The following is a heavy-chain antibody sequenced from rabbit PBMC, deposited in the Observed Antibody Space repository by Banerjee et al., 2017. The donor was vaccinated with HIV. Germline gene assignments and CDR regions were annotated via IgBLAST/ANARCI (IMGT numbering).Heavy chain of an antibody. J-gene: IGHJ4*01. Sequence: QEQLVESGGGLVTLGGSLRLSCKASGIDFSVYGISWVRQAPGKGLDWFAGIYPDHGSTDYTSWVNGRFTISLDNAQNTVFLQMTSLTAADTATYFCARDEGGIDYYFSLWGPGTLVTVS. CDR1: GIDFSVYG. D-gene: IGHD8-1*01. V-gene: IGHV1S47*01. CDR2: IYPDHGST. CDR3: ARDEGGIDYYFSL.